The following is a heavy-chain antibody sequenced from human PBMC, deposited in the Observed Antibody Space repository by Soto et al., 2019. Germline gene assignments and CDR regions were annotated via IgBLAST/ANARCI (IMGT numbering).Heavy chain of an antibody. CDR3: AGDIVATIDFGGFDP. CDR1: GGSISSSSYY. D-gene: IGHD5-12*01. V-gene: IGHV4-39*01. Sequence: SETLSLTCTVSGGSISSSSYYWGWIRQPPGKGLEWIGSIYYSGSTYYNPSLKSRVTISVDTSKNQFSLKLSSVTAADTAVYYCAGDIVATIDFGGFDPWGQGTMVTV. CDR2: IYYSGST. J-gene: IGHJ5*02.